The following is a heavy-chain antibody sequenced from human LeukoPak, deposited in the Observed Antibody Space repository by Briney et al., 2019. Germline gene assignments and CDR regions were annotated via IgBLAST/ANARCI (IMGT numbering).Heavy chain of an antibody. CDR1: GDSISNGGYY. V-gene: IGHV4-31*02. J-gene: IGHJ4*02. Sequence: PSETLSLTCIVSGDSISNGGYYWSWIRQLPGKGLEWIGYIYYSGSTDYNPSLQSRVLISVDTSKNQFSLRLSSVTAADTAVYYCARTPTYIPLDYFDYWGQGTLVTVPS. CDR3: ARTPTYIPLDYFDY. CDR2: IYYSGST. D-gene: IGHD1-1*01.